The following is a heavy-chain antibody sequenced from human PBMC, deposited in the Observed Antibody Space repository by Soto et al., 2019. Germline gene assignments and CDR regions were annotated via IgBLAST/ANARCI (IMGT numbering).Heavy chain of an antibody. V-gene: IGHV1-8*01. Sequence: QVQLVQSGTEVRKPGASVKVSCKASGYTFTSYDINWVRQVTGQGLEWMGWMNPNRGYTGYAHKTQGRLTMTRDNSIRTAYMELSSLRSDDTAVYSCARTNGDFDYWGQGTLVTVSS. D-gene: IGHD4-17*01. CDR1: GYTFTSYD. CDR2: MNPNRGYT. CDR3: ARTNGDFDY. J-gene: IGHJ4*02.